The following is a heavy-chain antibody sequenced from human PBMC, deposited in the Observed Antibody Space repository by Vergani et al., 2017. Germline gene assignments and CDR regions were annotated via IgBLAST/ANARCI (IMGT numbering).Heavy chain of an antibody. CDR2: IYYSGST. CDR1: GGSISSGGYY. V-gene: IGHV4-31*03. CDR3: ARGDYYDSSGYYYVARAFDI. D-gene: IGHD3-22*01. J-gene: IGHJ3*02. Sequence: QVQLPESGPGLVKPSQTLSLTCTVSGGSISSGGYYWSWIRQHPGKGLEWIAYIYYSGSTYYNPSLKSRLTILVDTSKNQFSLKLSSVTAADTAVYYCARGDYYDSSGYYYVARAFDIWGQGTMVTVSS.